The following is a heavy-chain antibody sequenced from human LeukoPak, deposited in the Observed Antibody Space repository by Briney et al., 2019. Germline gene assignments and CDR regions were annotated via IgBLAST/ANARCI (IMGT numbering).Heavy chain of an antibody. Sequence: GGSLRLSCAASGFTFSSYGMHWVRQAPGKGLEWVAVISYDGSNKYYADSVKGRFTISRDNAKNSLYLQMNSLRDEDTAVYYCARDGGGDSSGWYSLSYYGMDVWGQGTTVTVSS. CDR1: GFTFSSYG. CDR2: ISYDGSNK. CDR3: ARDGGGDSSGWYSLSYYGMDV. J-gene: IGHJ6*02. V-gene: IGHV3-30*03. D-gene: IGHD6-19*01.